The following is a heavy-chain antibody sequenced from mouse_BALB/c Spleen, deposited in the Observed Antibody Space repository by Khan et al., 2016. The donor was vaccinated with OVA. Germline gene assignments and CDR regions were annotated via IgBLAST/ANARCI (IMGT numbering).Heavy chain of an antibody. Sequence: EVQLVESGPGLVNPSQSLSLTCTVTGYSITSDYAWNWIRQFPGNKLEWMGYISYSGRTSYNPSLKSRISITRDTSQNQVFLQLNSVTTEDTASYFCARSVTSTTVVATDFDYWGQGTTLTVSS. CDR1: GYSITSDYA. CDR2: ISYSGRT. D-gene: IGHD1-1*01. CDR3: ARSVTSTTVVATDFDY. J-gene: IGHJ2*01. V-gene: IGHV3-2*02.